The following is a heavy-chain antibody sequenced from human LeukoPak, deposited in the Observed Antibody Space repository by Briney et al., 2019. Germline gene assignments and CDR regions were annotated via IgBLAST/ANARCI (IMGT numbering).Heavy chain of an antibody. V-gene: IGHV3-21*01. D-gene: IGHD6-19*01. CDR1: GFTSSRYS. Sequence: GGSLRLSCAASGFTSSRYSVNWVRQAPGKGLEWVSSISSSKSYIYYADSVKGRFTISRDNAKNSLYLQMNSLRDEDTAVYYCARDLGQWLVEAFDYWGQGTLVTVSS. CDR3: ARDLGQWLVEAFDY. CDR2: ISSSKSYI. J-gene: IGHJ4*02.